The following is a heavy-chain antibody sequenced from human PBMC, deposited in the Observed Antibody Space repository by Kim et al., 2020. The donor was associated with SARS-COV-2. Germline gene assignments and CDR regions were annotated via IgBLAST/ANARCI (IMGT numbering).Heavy chain of an antibody. D-gene: IGHD2-15*01. J-gene: IGHJ4*02. CDR3: AKMGYCSGGSCYCDY. V-gene: IGHV3-33*06. Sequence: DSGKGRFTISRDNSKNTLYLQMNSLRAEDTAVYYCAKMGYCSGGSCYCDYWGQGTLVTVSS.